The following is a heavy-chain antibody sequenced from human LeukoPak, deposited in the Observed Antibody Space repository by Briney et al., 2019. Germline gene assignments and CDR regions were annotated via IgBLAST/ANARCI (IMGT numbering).Heavy chain of an antibody. CDR1: GFTVSSTY. V-gene: IGHV3-53*01. CDR3: AREKYDSGSYLYGMDV. Sequence: GGSLRLSCAASGFTVSSTYMNWVRQAPGKGLEWVSVIYSGGSTDYADSVKGRVTISRDNSKNTVYLQMNSLRAEDTAVYYCAREKYDSGSYLYGMDVWGQGTTVTVSS. D-gene: IGHD3-10*01. J-gene: IGHJ6*02. CDR2: IYSGGST.